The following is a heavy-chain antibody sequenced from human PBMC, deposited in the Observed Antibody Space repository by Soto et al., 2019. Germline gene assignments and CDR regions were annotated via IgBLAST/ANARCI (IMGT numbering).Heavy chain of an antibody. J-gene: IGHJ4*02. V-gene: IGHV3-23*01. CDR3: AKALSTGEWRPPPWN. CDR2: ISGSGGST. D-gene: IGHD3-16*01. Sequence: EVQLLESGGGLVQPGGSLRLSCAASGFTFDNYAMSWVRQAPGKGLEWVSAISGSGGSTYYADSVMGRFTISRDNSKNPFYLKRNSRRAGDTPLYYGAKALSTGEWRPPPWNWGKGPLVTVPS. CDR1: GFTFDNYA.